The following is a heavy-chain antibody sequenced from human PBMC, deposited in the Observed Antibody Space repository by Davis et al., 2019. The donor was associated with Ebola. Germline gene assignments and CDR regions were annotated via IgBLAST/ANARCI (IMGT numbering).Heavy chain of an antibody. D-gene: IGHD7-27*01. Sequence: GESLKISCAASGFTFSSYSMNWVRQAPGKGLEWVSSISSSSSYIYYADSVKGRFTISRDNAKNSLYLQMNSLRAEDTAVYYCAREPTNWLADDAFDIWGQGTMVTVSS. J-gene: IGHJ3*02. V-gene: IGHV3-21*01. CDR3: AREPTNWLADDAFDI. CDR2: ISSSSSYI. CDR1: GFTFSSYS.